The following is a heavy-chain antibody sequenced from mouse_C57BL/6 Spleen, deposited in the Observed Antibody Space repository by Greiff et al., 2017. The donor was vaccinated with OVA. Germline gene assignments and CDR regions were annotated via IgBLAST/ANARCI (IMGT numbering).Heavy chain of an antibody. J-gene: IGHJ3*01. CDR2: IDPEDGET. CDR1: GFNIKDYY. Sequence: VQLQQSGAELVKPGASVKLSCTASGFNIKDYYMHWVKQRPEQGLEWIGRIDPEDGETKYAPNFQGKATITADTSSTTAYLQLSNLTSEDTAVYSCASDGYSAWFAYWGQGTLVTVSA. CDR3: ASDGYSAWFAY. D-gene: IGHD2-3*01. V-gene: IGHV14-2*01.